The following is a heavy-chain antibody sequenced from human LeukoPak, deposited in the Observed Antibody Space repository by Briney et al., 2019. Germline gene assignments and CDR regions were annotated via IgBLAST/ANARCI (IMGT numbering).Heavy chain of an antibody. J-gene: IGHJ4*02. CDR2: ISGSGNKT. CDR1: GFTFSHFA. D-gene: IGHD3-10*01. CDR3: AKLKRVGIAPFDD. Sequence: PGGSLRLSCAASGFTFSHFAMSWVRQAPGKGLQWVSTISGSGNKTYDADSVKGRFTISRDNPKNTLYLQMTGLRAEDTAVYYCAKLKRVGIAPFDDWGQGILVTVSS. V-gene: IGHV3-23*01.